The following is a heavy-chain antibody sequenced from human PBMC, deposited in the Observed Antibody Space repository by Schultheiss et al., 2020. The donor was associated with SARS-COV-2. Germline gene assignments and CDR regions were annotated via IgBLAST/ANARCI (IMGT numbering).Heavy chain of an antibody. J-gene: IGHJ6*02. V-gene: IGHV3-48*01. D-gene: IGHD5-18*01. Sequence: GESLKISCAASGYTFSSHSINWVRQAPGKGLEWVSYISGSGGSTYYADSVKGRFTISRDNSKNTLYLQMNSLRAEDTAVYYCARDKSEAMVTIARMDVWGQGTTVTVSS. CDR3: ARDKSEAMVTIARMDV. CDR1: GYTFSSHS. CDR2: ISGSGGST.